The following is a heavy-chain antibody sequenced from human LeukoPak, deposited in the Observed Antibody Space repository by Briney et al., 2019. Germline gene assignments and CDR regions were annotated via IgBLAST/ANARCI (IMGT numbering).Heavy chain of an antibody. D-gene: IGHD1-26*01. V-gene: IGHV3-21*01. CDR3: ASIVGATFDY. CDR1: GFTFSSYS. Sequence: PGGSLRLSCAASGFTFSSYSMNWVRQAPGKGLEWVSSISSSSSYIYYADSVKGRFTISRDNAKNSLYLQTNSLRAEDTAVYYCASIVGATFDYWGQGTLVTVSS. J-gene: IGHJ4*02. CDR2: ISSSSSYI.